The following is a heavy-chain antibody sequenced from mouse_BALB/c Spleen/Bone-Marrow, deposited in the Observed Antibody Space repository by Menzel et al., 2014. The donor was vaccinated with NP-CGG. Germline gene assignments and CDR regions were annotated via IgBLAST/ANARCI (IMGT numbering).Heavy chain of an antibody. CDR2: INPSTGYT. D-gene: IGHD2-4*01. CDR3: ASDDYDAFAY. V-gene: IGHV1-7*01. J-gene: IGHJ3*01. CDR1: GYTFTSYW. Sequence: VQLQQSGAELAKPGASVKMSCKASGYTFTSYWMHWIKQRPGQGLEWIGYINPSTGYTEYNQTFKGKATLTAVKSSTTAYMQLSSLTSEDSAVYYCASDDYDAFAYWGQGTLVTVSA.